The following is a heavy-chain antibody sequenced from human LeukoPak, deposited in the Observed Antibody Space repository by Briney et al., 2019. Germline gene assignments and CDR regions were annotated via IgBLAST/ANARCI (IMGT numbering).Heavy chain of an antibody. Sequence: PSETLSLTCTVSGDSISSYYWSWIRQPAGKGLEWIGRVYISGSTNYNPSLKSRVTMSVDTTKNQISLKLTSVTAADTAVYYCARDESTVTSTLERFDYWGQGTLVTVSS. J-gene: IGHJ4*02. CDR3: ARDESTVTSTLERFDY. CDR1: GDSISSYY. V-gene: IGHV4-4*07. D-gene: IGHD4-11*01. CDR2: VYISGST.